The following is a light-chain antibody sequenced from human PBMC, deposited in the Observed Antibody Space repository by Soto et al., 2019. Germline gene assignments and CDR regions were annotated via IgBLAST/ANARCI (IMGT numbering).Light chain of an antibody. Sequence: QSALTQPASVSGSPGQSITISCTGTSSDVGGYNYVSWYQQHPGKAPKLMIYEGTKRPSGVSNRLSGSKSGNTASLTISGLQAEDEAEYYCCSYASSSSLVFGGGTKLTVL. CDR2: EGT. CDR1: SSDVGGYNY. CDR3: CSYASSSSLV. J-gene: IGLJ2*01. V-gene: IGLV2-23*01.